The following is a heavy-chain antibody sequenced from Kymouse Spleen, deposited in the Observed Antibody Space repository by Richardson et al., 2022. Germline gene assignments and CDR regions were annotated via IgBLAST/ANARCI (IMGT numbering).Heavy chain of an antibody. D-gene: IGHD3-10*01. V-gene: IGHV4-34*01. CDR2: INHSGST. J-gene: IGHJ4*02. CDR3: ARMYYGSGSSHFDY. CDR1: GGSFSGYY. Sequence: QVQLQQWGAGLLKPSETLSLTCAVYGGSFSGYYWSWIRQPPGKGLEWIGEINHSGSTNYNPSLKSRVTISVDTSKNQFSLKLSSVTAADTAVYYCARMYYGSGSSHFDYWGQGTLVTVSS.